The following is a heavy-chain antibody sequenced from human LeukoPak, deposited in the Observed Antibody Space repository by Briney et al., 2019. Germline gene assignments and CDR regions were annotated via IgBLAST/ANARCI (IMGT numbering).Heavy chain of an antibody. CDR2: ISAYNGNT. J-gene: IGHJ5*02. D-gene: IGHD3-22*01. V-gene: IGHV1-18*01. Sequence: ASVKVSCKASGYTFTSYGISWVRQAPGQGLEWMGWISAYNGNTNYAQKLQGRVTVTTDTSTSTAYMELRSLRSDDTAVYYCARIRHDSSGYDWFDPWGQGTLVTVSS. CDR1: GYTFTSYG. CDR3: ARIRHDSSGYDWFDP.